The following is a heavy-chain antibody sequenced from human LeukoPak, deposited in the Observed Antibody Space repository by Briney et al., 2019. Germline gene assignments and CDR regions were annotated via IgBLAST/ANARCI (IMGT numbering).Heavy chain of an antibody. CDR2: IYYSGST. V-gene: IGHV4-39*01. J-gene: IGHJ3*02. Sequence: PSETLSLTCIVSGTSMSGYYWGWIRQPPGKGLEWIGSIYYSGSTYYNPSLKSRVTISVDTSKNQFSLKLSSVTAADTAVYYCARLYGSGSFSPMTFDIWGQGTMVTVSS. CDR3: ARLYGSGSFSPMTFDI. D-gene: IGHD3-10*01. CDR1: GTSMSGYY.